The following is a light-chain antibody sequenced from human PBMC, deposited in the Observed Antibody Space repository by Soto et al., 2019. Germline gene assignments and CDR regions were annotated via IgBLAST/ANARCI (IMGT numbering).Light chain of an antibody. CDR1: QGISSW. CDR3: QQRRKWPIT. Sequence: SQTTQSQTFVSASVGDRVTITCRASQGISSWLAWYQQKPGKAPKLLIYAASSLQSGVPARFSGSGSGTDFTLTISSLEPEGSAVYCCQQRRKWPITCGPGNKGDF. J-gene: IGKJ3*01. CDR2: AAS. V-gene: IGKV1-12*01.